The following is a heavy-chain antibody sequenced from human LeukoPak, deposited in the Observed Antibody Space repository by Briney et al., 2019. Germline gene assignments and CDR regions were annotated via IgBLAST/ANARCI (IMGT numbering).Heavy chain of an antibody. CDR2: IYHSGST. D-gene: IGHD1-26*01. CDR1: GYSISSGYY. J-gene: IGHJ4*02. CDR3: ARQLLPDY. Sequence: SETLSLTCAVSGYSISSGYYWGWIRQPPGKGVEWIGRIYHSGSTYYNPSLKSRVTISVDTSKNQFSLKLSSVTAADTAVYYCARQLLPDYWGQGTLVTVSS. V-gene: IGHV4-38-2*01.